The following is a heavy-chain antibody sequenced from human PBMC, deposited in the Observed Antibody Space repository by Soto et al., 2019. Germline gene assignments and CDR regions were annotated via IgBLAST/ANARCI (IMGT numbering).Heavy chain of an antibody. CDR3: ARRLYYDCCGFEDHGVED. CDR2: IYYSATT. Sequence: PSETLSLTCTVSGGSISSYYWSWIRQPPGKGLEWIGYIYYSATTNYNPSLKSRVTISVDTSKNQFSLKLTSVTAADTAVYYCARRLYYDCCGFEDHGVEDWVQGTTVT. CDR1: GGSISSYY. D-gene: IGHD3-22*01. V-gene: IGHV4-59*12. J-gene: IGHJ3*01.